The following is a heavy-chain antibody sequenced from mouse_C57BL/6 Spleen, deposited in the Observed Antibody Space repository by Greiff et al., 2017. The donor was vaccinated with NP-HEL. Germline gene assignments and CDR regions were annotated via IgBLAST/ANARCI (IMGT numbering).Heavy chain of an antibody. CDR2: IYPGSGNT. J-gene: IGHJ4*01. CDR1: GYTFTDYY. Sequence: VKLMESGAELVRPGASVKLSCKASGYTFTDYYINWVKQRPGQGLEWIARIYPGSGNTYYNEKFKGKATLTAEKSSSTAYMQLSSLTSEDSAVYFCARYDAMDYWGQGTSVTVSS. CDR3: ARYDAMDY. V-gene: IGHV1-76*01.